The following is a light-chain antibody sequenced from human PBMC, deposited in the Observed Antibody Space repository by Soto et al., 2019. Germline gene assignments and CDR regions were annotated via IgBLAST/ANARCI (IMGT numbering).Light chain of an antibody. CDR2: GVS. CDR3: HQYGSSPYT. Sequence: EIVLTQSPGTLSLSPGERATLSCRASRSISSNYVAWYQQKPGQAPRLLMFGVSNRAAGIPDRFSGSGSGTDFTLTISRLEPEDFAVFYCHQYGSSPYTFGQGTKLEIK. CDR1: RSISSNY. V-gene: IGKV3-20*01. J-gene: IGKJ2*01.